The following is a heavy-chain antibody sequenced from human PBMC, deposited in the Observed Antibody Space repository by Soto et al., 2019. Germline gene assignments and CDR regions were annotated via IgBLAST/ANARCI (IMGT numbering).Heavy chain of an antibody. J-gene: IGHJ4*02. CDR1: VYSISSAYY. Sequence: PSQTLPLTCVVSVYSISSAYYWVWIRQPPGRGLEWIGSVYHTGSTYYNPSLRSRVTISLDTSKNHFSLKLRSVTAAYTAVYYFARCCYDSYVYYYSWRQGTLVTVS. CDR2: VYHTGST. D-gene: IGHD3-22*01. V-gene: IGHV4-38-2*01. CDR3: ARCCYDSYVYYYS.